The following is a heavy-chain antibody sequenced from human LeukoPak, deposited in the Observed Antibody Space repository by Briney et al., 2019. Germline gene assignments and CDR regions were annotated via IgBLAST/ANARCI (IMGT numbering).Heavy chain of an antibody. J-gene: IGHJ6*02. Sequence: GGSLRLSCAASGFTFSSYSMNWVRQAPGKGLEWVSSISSSSSYIYYADSVKGRFTISRDNAKNSLYLQMNSLRAEDTAVYYCARGVEMATIPVGYSYYGMDVWAKGPRSPSP. CDR1: GFTFSSYS. D-gene: IGHD5-24*01. CDR2: ISSSSSYI. CDR3: ARGVEMATIPVGYSYYGMDV. V-gene: IGHV3-21*01.